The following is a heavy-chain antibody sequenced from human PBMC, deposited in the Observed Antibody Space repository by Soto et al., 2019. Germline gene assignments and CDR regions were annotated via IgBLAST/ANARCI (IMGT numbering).Heavy chain of an antibody. J-gene: IGHJ2*01. CDR2: ISSSSSYI. CDR1: GFTFSSYS. V-gene: IGHV3-21*01. CDR3: ARDVEWRLGLARYFDL. D-gene: IGHD1-26*01. Sequence: EVQLVESGGGLVKPGGSLRLSCAASGFTFSSYSMNWVRQAPGKGLEWVSSISSSSSYIYYADSVKGRFTISRDNAKNSLYLQMNSLRAEDTAVYYCARDVEWRLGLARYFDLWGRGTLVTVSS.